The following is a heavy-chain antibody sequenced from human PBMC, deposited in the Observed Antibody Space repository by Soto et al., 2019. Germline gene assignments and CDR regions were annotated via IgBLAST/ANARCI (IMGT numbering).Heavy chain of an antibody. CDR3: ARDAATVTTSGAFDI. CDR1: GGSVTSDEDY. D-gene: IGHD4-17*01. J-gene: IGHJ3*02. Sequence: SETLSLTCTVSGGSVTSDEDYWSWIRQSPGKGLEWIGYIYYSGSTYYNPSLKSRVTISVDTSKNQFSLKLSSVTAADTAVYYCARDAATVTTSGAFDIWGQGTMVTV. CDR2: IYYSGST. V-gene: IGHV4-30-4*01.